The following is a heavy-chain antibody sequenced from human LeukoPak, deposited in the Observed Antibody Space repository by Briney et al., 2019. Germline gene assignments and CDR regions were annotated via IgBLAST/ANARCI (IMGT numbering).Heavy chain of an antibody. V-gene: IGHV4-34*01. Sequence: LKPSETLSLTCAVYGGPFSGYYWSWIRQPPGKGLEWIGEINHSGSTNYNPSLKSRVTISVDTSKNQFSLKLSSVTAADTAVYYCARGTYYDILTARWYFDYWGQGTLVTVSS. CDR1: GGPFSGYY. D-gene: IGHD3-9*01. J-gene: IGHJ4*02. CDR2: INHSGST. CDR3: ARGTYYDILTARWYFDY.